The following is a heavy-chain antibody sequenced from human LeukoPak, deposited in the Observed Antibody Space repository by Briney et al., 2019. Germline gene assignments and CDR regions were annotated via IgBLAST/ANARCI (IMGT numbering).Heavy chain of an antibody. V-gene: IGHV3-7*03. CDR1: GFTFSRHW. J-gene: IGHJ4*02. Sequence: GGSLRLSCAASGFTFSRHWMTWVRQAPGKGLEWVANIKEDGSKKNYVDSVKGRFTISRDNTKNSLYLQMNSLRAEDTAVYYCATPLDYYDSSGYHQGGDWGQGALVTVSS. CDR2: IKEDGSKK. D-gene: IGHD3-22*01. CDR3: ATPLDYYDSSGYHQGGD.